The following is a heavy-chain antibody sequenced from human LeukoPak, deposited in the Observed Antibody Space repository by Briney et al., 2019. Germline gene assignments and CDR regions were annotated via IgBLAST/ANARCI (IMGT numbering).Heavy chain of an antibody. CDR3: AKDRVAMVRGVKGFALDY. CDR2: ISSGSSYI. CDR1: GFTFSSYT. Sequence: GGSLRLSCAASGFTFSSYTFNWVRQAPGKGLEWVSSISSGSSYIYYADSVKGRFTISRDNAKNSLYLQMDSLRAEDTAVYYCAKDRVAMVRGVKGFALDYWGQGTLVTVSS. V-gene: IGHV3-21*01. D-gene: IGHD3-10*01. J-gene: IGHJ4*02.